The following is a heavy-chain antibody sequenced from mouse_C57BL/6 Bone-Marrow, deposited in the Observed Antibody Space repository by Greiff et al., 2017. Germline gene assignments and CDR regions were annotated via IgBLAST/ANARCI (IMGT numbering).Heavy chain of an antibody. V-gene: IGHV1-81*01. D-gene: IGHD1-1*01. CDR1: GYTFTSYG. Sequence: QVQLQQSGAELARPGASVKLSCKASGYTFTSYGISWVKQRTGQGLEWIGEIYPRSGNTYYNEKFKGKATLTADKSSSTAYMELRSLTSEDSAVYFCARGGIYYYGSLYYFDYWGQGTTLTVSS. CDR3: ARGGIYYYGSLYYFDY. J-gene: IGHJ2*01. CDR2: IYPRSGNT.